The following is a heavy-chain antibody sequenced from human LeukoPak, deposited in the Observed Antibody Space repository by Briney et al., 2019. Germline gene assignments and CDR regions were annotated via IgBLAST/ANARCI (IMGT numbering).Heavy chain of an antibody. D-gene: IGHD6-6*01. CDR3: ARMLLAARPLYYYYMDV. J-gene: IGHJ6*03. V-gene: IGHV4-4*07. CDR1: GGSISSYY. CDR2: IYTSGST. Sequence: PSETLSLTXTVSGGSISSYYWSWIRQPAGKGVEWIGRIYTSGSTNYNPSLKSRVTMSVDTSKNQFSLKLSSVTAADTAVYYCARMLLAARPLYYYYMDVWGKGTTVTVSS.